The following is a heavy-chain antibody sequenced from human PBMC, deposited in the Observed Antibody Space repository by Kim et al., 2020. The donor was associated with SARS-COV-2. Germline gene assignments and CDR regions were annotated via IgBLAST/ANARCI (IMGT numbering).Heavy chain of an antibody. V-gene: IGHV3-21*01. CDR3: ARDLEVVVPAALSSIGY. J-gene: IGHJ4*02. D-gene: IGHD2-2*01. CDR1: GFTFSSYS. Sequence: GGSLRLSCAASGFTFSSYSMNWVCQAPGKGLEWVSSISSSSSYIYYADSVKGRFTISRDNAKNSLYLQMNSLRAEDTAVYYCARDLEVVVPAALSSIGYWGQGTLVTVSS. CDR2: ISSSSSYI.